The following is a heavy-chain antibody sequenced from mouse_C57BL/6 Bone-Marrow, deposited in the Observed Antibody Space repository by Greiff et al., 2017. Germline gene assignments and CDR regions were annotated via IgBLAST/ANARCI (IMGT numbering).Heavy chain of an antibody. V-gene: IGHV1-42*01. CDR3: ARGGSSSYAMDY. Sequence: VQLQQSGPELVKPGASVKISCKASGYSFTGYYMNWVKQSPEKSLEWIGEINPSTGGTTYNQKFKAKATLTVAKSSSTAYMQLKSLTSGDSAVYYCARGGSSSYAMDYWGQGTSVTVSS. J-gene: IGHJ4*01. CDR1: GYSFTGYY. CDR2: INPSTGGT. D-gene: IGHD1-1*01.